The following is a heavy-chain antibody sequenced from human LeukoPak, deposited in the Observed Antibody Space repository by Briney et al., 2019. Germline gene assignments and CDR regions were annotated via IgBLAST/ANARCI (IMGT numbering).Heavy chain of an antibody. V-gene: IGHV4-34*01. CDR1: GGSFSAYY. J-gene: IGHJ5*02. D-gene: IGHD2-2*01. CDR3: APRGDIEHCYVYGMWFDP. Sequence: SETLSLTCAVYGGSFSAYYWTWIRQPPGKGLEWNGEINHSGSSNYKSSLRSRVTISVDTSYKQFSLRLSSVTAAGTAVYYCAPRGDIEHCYVYGMWFDPWGQGTRVTVSS. CDR2: INHSGSS.